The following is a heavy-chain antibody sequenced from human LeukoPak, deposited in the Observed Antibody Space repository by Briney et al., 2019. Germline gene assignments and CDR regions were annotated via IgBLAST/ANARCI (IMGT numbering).Heavy chain of an antibody. J-gene: IGHJ6*03. CDR2: IYYSGST. V-gene: IGHV4-59*12. D-gene: IGHD6-19*01. CDR3: ARGRGGVSSGWYVYYYYYMDV. Sequence: SETLSLTCTVSGGSISSYYWSWIRQPPGKGLEWIGYIYYSGSTNYNPSLKSRVTISVDTSKNQFSLKLSSVTAADTAVYYCARGRGGVSSGWYVYYYYYMDVWGKGTTVTVSS. CDR1: GGSISSYY.